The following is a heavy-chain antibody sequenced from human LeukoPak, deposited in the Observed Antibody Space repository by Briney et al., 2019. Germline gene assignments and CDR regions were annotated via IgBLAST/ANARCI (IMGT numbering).Heavy chain of an antibody. J-gene: IGHJ4*02. CDR2: MNPNSGNT. V-gene: IGHV1-8*03. D-gene: IGHD3/OR15-3a*01. CDR3: ARDSFYGHFDY. Sequence: EASVKVSCKASGYTFTSYDINWVRQATGQGLEWMGWMNPNSGNTGYAQKFQGRVTITRNTSISTAYMELSSLRSEDTAVYYCARDSFYGHFDYWGQGTLVTVSS. CDR1: GYTFTSYD.